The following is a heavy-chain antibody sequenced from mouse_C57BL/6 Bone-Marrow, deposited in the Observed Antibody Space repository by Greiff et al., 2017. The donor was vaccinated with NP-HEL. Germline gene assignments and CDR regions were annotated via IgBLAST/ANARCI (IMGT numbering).Heavy chain of an antibody. J-gene: IGHJ4*01. Sequence: QLQESGTVLARPGASVKMSCKTSGYTFTSYWMHWVKQRPGQGLEWIGAIYPGNSDTSYNQKFKGKAKLTAVTSASTAYMELSSLTNEDSAVYYCTRGRDSSGSFYYAMDYWGQGTSVTVSS. CDR1: GYTFTSYW. CDR2: IYPGNSDT. CDR3: TRGRDSSGSFYYAMDY. D-gene: IGHD3-2*02. V-gene: IGHV1-5*01.